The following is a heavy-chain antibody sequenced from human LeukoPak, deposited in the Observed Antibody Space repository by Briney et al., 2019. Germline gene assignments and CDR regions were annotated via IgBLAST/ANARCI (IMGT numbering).Heavy chain of an antibody. CDR1: GFTFHDHA. Sequence: GGSLRLSCAASGFTFHDHAMHWVRQVPGKGLGWVSSITWDSGRIGYADSVKGRFTISRDNAKNSLYLQVNSLRIEDTALYYCAKVLLPRGITPLDYWGQGTLVTVSS. D-gene: IGHD2-15*01. V-gene: IGHV3-9*01. CDR3: AKVLLPRGITPLDY. CDR2: ITWDSGRI. J-gene: IGHJ4*02.